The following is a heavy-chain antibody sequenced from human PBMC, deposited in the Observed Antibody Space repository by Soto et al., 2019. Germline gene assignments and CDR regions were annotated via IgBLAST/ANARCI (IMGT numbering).Heavy chain of an antibody. D-gene: IGHD6-25*01. J-gene: IGHJ4*02. CDR2: IYYTGAT. V-gene: IGHV4-4*02. CDR1: TGSISSGNW. Sequence: QVQLRESGPGLVEASGTLSLTCEVSTGSISSGNWWSWVRQPPGKGLEWIGEIYYTGATNYNPSLKSRITMTIDNSKDHFSLSLRPATAADTAVYYCARVFSSGSGWMYYFDFWGQGTLVSVSS. CDR3: ARVFSSGSGWMYYFDF.